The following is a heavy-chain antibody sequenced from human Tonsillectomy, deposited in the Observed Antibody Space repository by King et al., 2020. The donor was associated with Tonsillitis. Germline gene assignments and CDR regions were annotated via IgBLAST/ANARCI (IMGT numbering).Heavy chain of an antibody. J-gene: IGHJ6*03. D-gene: IGHD3-10*01. Sequence: VQLVESGGGLGQPGRSLRLSCTASGFNFGDYAMSWVRQAPGKGLEWVGFIRSKASGGTTDYAASVKARFTISRDDSKSIAYLQMNSPKTEDTAVYYCTRDSGWFGERDYYYYTDVWGKGTTVTVSS. CDR3: TRDSGWFGERDYYYYTDV. CDR1: GFNFGDYA. V-gene: IGHV3-49*04. CDR2: IRSKASGGTT.